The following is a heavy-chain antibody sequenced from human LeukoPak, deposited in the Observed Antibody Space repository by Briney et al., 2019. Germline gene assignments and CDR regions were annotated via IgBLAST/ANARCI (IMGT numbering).Heavy chain of an antibody. CDR2: IYPGESDT. J-gene: IGHJ4*02. CDR3: ARGYTYGLFDY. CDR1: GYSFITYW. D-gene: IGHD5-18*01. V-gene: IGHV5-51*01. Sequence: GEPLQISCQGSGYSFITYWIGWVRRMPGKGLEWMGIIYPGESDTRYSPSFRGQVTISADKSIGTAFLQWSSLKASDTAMYYCARGYTYGLFDYWGQGTLVTVSS.